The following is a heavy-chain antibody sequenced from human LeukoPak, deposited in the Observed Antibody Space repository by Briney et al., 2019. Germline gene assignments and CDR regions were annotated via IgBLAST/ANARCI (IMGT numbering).Heavy chain of an antibody. D-gene: IGHD6-19*01. CDR3: VYSSGWTNFYYYGMDV. V-gene: IGHV4-59*01. Sequence: SETLSLTCTVSGVSISNGFWSWIRQPPGKEPEWIGSIHNSGISNYIPSLKSRLTISRDTSKNQFSLKLRSVTAADTAIYYCVYSSGWTNFYYYGMDVWGQGTTVTVSS. CDR2: IHNSGIS. CDR1: GVSISNGF. J-gene: IGHJ6*02.